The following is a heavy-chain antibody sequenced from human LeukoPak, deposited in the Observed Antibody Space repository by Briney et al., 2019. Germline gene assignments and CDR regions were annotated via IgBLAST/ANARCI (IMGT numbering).Heavy chain of an antibody. Sequence: GGSLRLSCIASGFTFRSYHMTWVRQAPGKGLEWVANIKEDGSEKNYVDSLKGRFTISRDNSKNTLYLQMNSLRAEDTAVYYCARDTSYSGSYGDYWGQGTLVTVSS. CDR2: IKEDGSEK. V-gene: IGHV3-7*01. CDR1: GFTFRSYH. J-gene: IGHJ4*02. D-gene: IGHD1-26*01. CDR3: ARDTSYSGSYGDY.